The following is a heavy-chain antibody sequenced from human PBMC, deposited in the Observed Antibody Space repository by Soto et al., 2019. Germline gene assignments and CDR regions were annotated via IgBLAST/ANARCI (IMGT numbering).Heavy chain of an antibody. CDR2: IKQDGSEK. V-gene: IGHV3-7*01. D-gene: IGHD3-10*01. Sequence: EVQLVESGGGLVQPGGSLRLSCAASGFTFSSYWMSWVRQAPGKGLEWVANIKQDGSEKYYVDSVKGRFTISRDNAKNSLYLQMNSLRAEDTAVYYCASSGWMVRGVNAFDIWGQGTMVTVSS. J-gene: IGHJ3*02. CDR1: GFTFSSYW. CDR3: ASSGWMVRGVNAFDI.